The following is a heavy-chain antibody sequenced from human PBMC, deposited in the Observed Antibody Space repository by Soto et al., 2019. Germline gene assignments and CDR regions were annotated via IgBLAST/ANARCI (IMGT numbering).Heavy chain of an antibody. D-gene: IGHD2-21*01. CDR1: GFTFNTYA. CDR3: VRSGTARLLRHSWFDT. CDR2: ITTSSAYI. V-gene: IGHV3-21*01. Sequence: VQLVESGGGLVKPGGSLRLSCAASGFTFNTYAMNWVRQAPGKGLEWVSSITTSSAYIYYADSLKGRITISRDNAKHSLFLQMNSLRAEDTAVYYCVRSGTARLLRHSWFDTWGQGTLVTVSS. J-gene: IGHJ5*02.